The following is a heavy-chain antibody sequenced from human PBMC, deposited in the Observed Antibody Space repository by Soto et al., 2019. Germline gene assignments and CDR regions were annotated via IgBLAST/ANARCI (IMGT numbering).Heavy chain of an antibody. V-gene: IGHV4-30-2*01. Sequence: PSETLSLTCAVSGGSISSGGYSWSWIRQPPGKGLEWIGYIYHSGSTYYNPSLKSRVTISVDRSKNQFSLKLSSVTAADTAVYYRARRPDRWGQGTLVIVSS. CDR2: IYHSGST. CDR1: GGSISSGGYS. J-gene: IGHJ5*02. CDR3: ARRPDR.